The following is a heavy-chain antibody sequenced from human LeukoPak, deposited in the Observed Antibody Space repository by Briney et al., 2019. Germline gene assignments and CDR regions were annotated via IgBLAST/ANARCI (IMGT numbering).Heavy chain of an antibody. D-gene: IGHD6-13*01. CDR3: ARYSSSWYWFDP. J-gene: IGHJ5*02. CDR2: IYYSGST. V-gene: IGHV4-59*11. Sequence: SETLSLTCTVSGGSISSHYWSWIRQPPGKGPEWIGYIYYSGSTNYNPSIKSRVTISVDTSKNQFSLKLSSVTAADTAVYYCARYSSSWYWFDPWGQGTLVTVSS. CDR1: GGSISSHY.